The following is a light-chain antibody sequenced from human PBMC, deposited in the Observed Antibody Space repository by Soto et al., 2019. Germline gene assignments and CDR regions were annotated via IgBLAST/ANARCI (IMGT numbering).Light chain of an antibody. V-gene: IGKV3-20*01. CDR3: QQYGSSIT. J-gene: IGKJ5*01. Sequence: EIVLTQYPGTLSLSPGERATLSCRASQSVSSSYLAWYQHKPGQAPGLLIYGTSSRATGIPDRFSGSGSGTDFTLTISRLEPEDFAVYYCQQYGSSITFGQGTRLEIK. CDR2: GTS. CDR1: QSVSSSY.